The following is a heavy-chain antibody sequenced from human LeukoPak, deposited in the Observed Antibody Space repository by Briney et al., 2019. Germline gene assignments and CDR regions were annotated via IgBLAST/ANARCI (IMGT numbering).Heavy chain of an antibody. CDR1: GFTFSSYA. Sequence: GGSLRLSCAASGFTFSSYAMHWVRQAPGKGLEYVSAISSNGGSTYYANSVKGRFTISRDNSKNTLYLQMGSLRAEDMAVYYCARDGRSGRLSFGELLKYGVDPWGQGTLVTVSS. CDR3: ARDGRSGRLSFGELLKYGVDP. CDR2: ISSNGGST. V-gene: IGHV3-64*01. J-gene: IGHJ5*02. D-gene: IGHD3-10*01.